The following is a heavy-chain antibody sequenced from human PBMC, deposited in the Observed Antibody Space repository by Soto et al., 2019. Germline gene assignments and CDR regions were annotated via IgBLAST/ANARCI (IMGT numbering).Heavy chain of an antibody. CDR1: GYSFITYG. V-gene: IGHV1-18*01. CDR2: ISPYNGNT. Sequence: QVQLVQSGAEVKKPGASVKVSCKASGYSFITYGITWVRQAPGQGLEWMGWISPYNGNTNYAQKLQGRVTMTRDTSTTTAYLELRSLTSDDTAVYYCARDREQWQGTQHYQHWGQGTLVTVSS. CDR3: ARDREQWQGTQHYQH. D-gene: IGHD6-19*01. J-gene: IGHJ1*01.